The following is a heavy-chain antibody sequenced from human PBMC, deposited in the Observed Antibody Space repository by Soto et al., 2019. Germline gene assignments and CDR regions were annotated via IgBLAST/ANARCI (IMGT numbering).Heavy chain of an antibody. CDR3: AKIGPHDYGDYGAYFDY. Sequence: EVQLLESGGGLVQPGGSLRLSCAASGFTFSSYAMSWVRQAPGKGLEWVSAISGSGGSTYYADSVKGRFTISRDNSKNTLYLQMNSLRAEDTAVYYCAKIGPHDYGDYGAYFDYWGQGTLVTVSS. J-gene: IGHJ4*02. CDR2: ISGSGGST. V-gene: IGHV3-23*01. D-gene: IGHD4-17*01. CDR1: GFTFSSYA.